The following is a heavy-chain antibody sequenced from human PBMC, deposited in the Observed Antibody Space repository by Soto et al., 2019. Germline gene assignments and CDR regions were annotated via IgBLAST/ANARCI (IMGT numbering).Heavy chain of an antibody. CDR1: GFTFSSYS. V-gene: IGHV3-21*01. Sequence: GGSLRLSCAASGFTFSSYSVNWVRQAPGKGLEWVSSISSSSSYIYYADSVKGRFTISRDNAKNSLYLQMNSLRAEDTAVYYCARDLAQYCSSTSCYQDYWGQGTLVTVSS. J-gene: IGHJ4*02. CDR3: ARDLAQYCSSTSCYQDY. CDR2: ISSSSSYI. D-gene: IGHD2-2*01.